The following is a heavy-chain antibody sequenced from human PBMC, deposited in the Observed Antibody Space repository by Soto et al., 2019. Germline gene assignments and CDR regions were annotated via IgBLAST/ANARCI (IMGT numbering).Heavy chain of an antibody. CDR2: ISPYNGNT. Sequence: QVQLVQSGAEVKKPGASVQVSCKASGYTFTSYGSSWVRQAPGQGLEWLGWISPYNGNTNYAQKLQGRVTMTTDTSTSTAYMELRSLRSDDTAVYYCARGIGGYFGVDYYYGMDVWGQGTTVTVSS. D-gene: IGHD3-16*01. CDR3: ARGIGGYFGVDYYYGMDV. V-gene: IGHV1-18*01. CDR1: GYTFTSYG. J-gene: IGHJ6*02.